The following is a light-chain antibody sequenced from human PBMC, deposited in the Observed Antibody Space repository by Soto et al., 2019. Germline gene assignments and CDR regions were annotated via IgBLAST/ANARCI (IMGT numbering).Light chain of an antibody. J-gene: IGLJ1*01. CDR1: SSDVGGYNY. V-gene: IGLV2-14*01. CDR2: DVS. Sequence: QPVLTQPASVSGSPGQSIAISCTGTSSDVGGYNYVSWYQQHPGKAPTVMIYDVSNRPSGVSNRFSGSKSGNTASLTISGLQADDEADYYCSSYTSSSTYVFGTGTKLTVL. CDR3: SSYTSSSTYV.